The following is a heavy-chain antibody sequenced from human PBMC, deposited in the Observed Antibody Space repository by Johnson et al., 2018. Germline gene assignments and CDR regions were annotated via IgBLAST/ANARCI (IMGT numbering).Heavy chain of an antibody. J-gene: IGHJ6*02. CDR1: GFNFSSSS. CDR3: TREEGDWCITSVHGAFGDYYYGMYV. CDR2: ISSSSSTI. Sequence: VQLVESGGGLVQPGGSLRLSCAASGFNFSSSSMNWVRQAPGKGLEWVSYISSSSSTIYYADSVKGRFTISRDNAKNSLYLQMNSRRDEDTAGYYFTREEGDWCITSVHGAFGDYYYGMYVWGQGTTVTVSS. D-gene: IGHD2-2*01. V-gene: IGHV3-48*02.